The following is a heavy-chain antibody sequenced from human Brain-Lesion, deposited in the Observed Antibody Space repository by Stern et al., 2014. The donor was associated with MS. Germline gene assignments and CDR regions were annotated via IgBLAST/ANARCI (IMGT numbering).Heavy chain of an antibody. D-gene: IGHD1-26*01. CDR2: IYYRGFT. V-gene: IGHV4-39*01. CDR1: GGSISSSTYY. Sequence: QVQLQESGPGLVKPSETLSLTCTVSGGSISSSTYYWAWIRQPPGKGLEWIGNIYYRGFTYYNPSLKSRVTISVDMSKNQFSLKLSSVTAADTAIYYCARHDSVPRPSQLYSARDRGPGYFDYWGQGTLVTVSS. CDR3: ARHDSVPRPSQLYSARDRGPGYFDY. J-gene: IGHJ4*02.